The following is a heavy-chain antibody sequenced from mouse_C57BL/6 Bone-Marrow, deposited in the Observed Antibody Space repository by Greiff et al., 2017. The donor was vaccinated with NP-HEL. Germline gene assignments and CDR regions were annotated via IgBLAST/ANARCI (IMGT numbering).Heavy chain of an antibody. CDR2: IHPSCGYT. CDR1: GYTFTSYT. Sequence: QVQLKESGAELARPGASVKMSCTASGYTFTSYTMHWVKQRPGQGLEWLGYIHPSCGYTKYTQKLTDKATLTADKSSSTAYMQLRRLTSEDSAVYYCARDGGDGYYLSWFAYWGQVTLVTVSA. CDR3: ARDGGDGYYLSWFAY. J-gene: IGHJ3*01. D-gene: IGHD2-3*01. V-gene: IGHV1-4*01.